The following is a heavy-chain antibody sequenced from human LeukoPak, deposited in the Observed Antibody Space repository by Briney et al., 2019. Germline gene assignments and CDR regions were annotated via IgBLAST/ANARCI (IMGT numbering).Heavy chain of an antibody. V-gene: IGHV4-4*08. CDR2: IYTSGST. CDR1: GFTFSSYS. D-gene: IGHD3-10*01. CDR3: ARDDYYGSGSYSGGFDP. Sequence: GSLRLSCAASGFTFSSYSMNWVRQAPGKGLEWIGRIYTSGSTNYNPSLKSRVTISVDTSKNQFSLKLSSVTAADTAVYYCARDDYYGSGSYSGGFDPWGQGTLVTVSS. J-gene: IGHJ5*02.